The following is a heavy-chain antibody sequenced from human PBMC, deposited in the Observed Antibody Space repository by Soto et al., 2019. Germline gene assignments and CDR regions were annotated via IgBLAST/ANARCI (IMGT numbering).Heavy chain of an antibody. V-gene: IGHV3-21*01. J-gene: IGHJ6*02. CDR3: ARDRGIVPAGIFDYYYGMDF. CDR2: ISSSSTYI. D-gene: IGHD2-2*01. Sequence: KPGGSLRLSCAASGFTFSSHSLNWVRQAPGKGLEWVSYISSSSTYIYYADSVKGRFTVSRDNAKNSLYLQMNSLRGEDTAVYYCARDRGIVPAGIFDYYYGMDFWGQGATVTASS. CDR1: GFTFSSHS.